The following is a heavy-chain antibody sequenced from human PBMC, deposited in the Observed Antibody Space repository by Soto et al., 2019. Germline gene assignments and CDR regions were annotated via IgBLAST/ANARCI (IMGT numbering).Heavy chain of an antibody. V-gene: IGHV3-53*01. CDR1: GFTVSSNY. Sequence: PGGSLRLSCAASGFTVSSNYMSWVRQAPGKGLEWVSVIYSGGSTYYADSVKGRFTISRDNSKNTLFLQMNSLRAEDTAVYYCARGLRGFDSSSPALDYWGQGTLVTVSS. J-gene: IGHJ4*02. CDR3: ARGLRGFDSSSPALDY. CDR2: IYSGGST. D-gene: IGHD6-13*01.